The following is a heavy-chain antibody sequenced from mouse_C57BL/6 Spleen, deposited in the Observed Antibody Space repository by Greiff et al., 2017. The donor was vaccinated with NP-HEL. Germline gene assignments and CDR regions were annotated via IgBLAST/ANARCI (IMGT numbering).Heavy chain of an antibody. CDR1: GYSITSGYY. CDR2: ISYDGSN. V-gene: IGHV3-6*01. J-gene: IGHJ1*03. Sequence: EVHLVESGPGLVKPSQSLSLTCSVTGYSITSGYYWNWIRQFPGNKLEWMGYISYDGSNNYNPSLKNRISITRDTSKNQFFLKLNSVTTEDTATYYCAREGLPHWYFDVWGTGTTVTVSS. D-gene: IGHD5-5*01. CDR3: AREGLPHWYFDV.